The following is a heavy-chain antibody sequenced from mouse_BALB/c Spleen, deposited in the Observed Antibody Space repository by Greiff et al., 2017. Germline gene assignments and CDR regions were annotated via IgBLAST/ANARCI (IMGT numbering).Heavy chain of an antibody. Sequence: EVQGVESGGGLVQPGGSLKLSCAASGFTFSSYTMSWVRQTPEKRLEWVAYISNGGGSTYYPDTVKGRFTISRDNAKNTLYLQMSSLKSEDTAMYYCARRDYYGSSYSFAYWGQGTLVTVYA. CDR2: ISNGGGST. J-gene: IGHJ3*01. D-gene: IGHD1-1*01. CDR3: ARRDYYGSSYSFAY. V-gene: IGHV5-12-2*01. CDR1: GFTFSSYT.